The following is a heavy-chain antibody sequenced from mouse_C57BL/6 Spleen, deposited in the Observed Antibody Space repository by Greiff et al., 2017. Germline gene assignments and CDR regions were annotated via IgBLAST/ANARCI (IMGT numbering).Heavy chain of an antibody. J-gene: IGHJ4*01. V-gene: IGHV1-22*01. Sequence: EVKLMESGPELVKPGASVKMSCKASGYTFTDYNMHWVKQSHGKSLEWIGYINPNNGGTSYNQKFKGKATLTVNKSSSTAYMELRSLTSEDSAVYYCARWVYYYAMDYWGQGTSVTVSS. CDR2: INPNNGGT. CDR1: GYTFTDYN. CDR3: ARWVYYYAMDY.